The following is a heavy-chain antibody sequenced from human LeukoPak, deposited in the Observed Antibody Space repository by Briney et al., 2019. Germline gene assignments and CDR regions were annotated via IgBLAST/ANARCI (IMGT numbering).Heavy chain of an antibody. V-gene: IGHV3-74*01. J-gene: IGHJ4*02. Sequence: GGSLRLSCVASGFIFSDYWMHWVRQAPGKGLVWVSRSSSDGSSTVYADSVEGRFTISRYNAKNTLYLQMNSLRAEDTALYYCARDGDSTVDFDYWGQGTLVSVSS. CDR3: ARDGDSTVDFDY. CDR2: SSSDGSST. D-gene: IGHD4-23*01. CDR1: GFIFSDYW.